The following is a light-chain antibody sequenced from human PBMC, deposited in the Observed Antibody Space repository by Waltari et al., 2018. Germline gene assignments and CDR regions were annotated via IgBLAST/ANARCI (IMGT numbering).Light chain of an antibody. CDR1: SGLVSTSSY. Sequence: QTVVTQEPSFSVSPGGTVTLTCGLSSGLVSTSSYPSWYQQTPGQTPRTLIYNTNIRSSGVPDRFSGSILGNKVALTITGAQADDESDYYCVLFMGSGIWVFGGGTKVTVL. V-gene: IGLV8-61*01. CDR3: VLFMGSGIWV. CDR2: NTN. J-gene: IGLJ3*02.